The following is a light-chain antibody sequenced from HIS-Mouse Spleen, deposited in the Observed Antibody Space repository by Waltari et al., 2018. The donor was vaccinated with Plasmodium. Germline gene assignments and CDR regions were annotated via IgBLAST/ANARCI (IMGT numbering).Light chain of an antibody. J-gene: IGLJ2*01. CDR1: SSDVVGYNY. V-gene: IGLV2-14*03. CDR2: DVS. CDR3: SSYTSSSTLV. Sequence: QSALTQPASVSGSPGQSITISCTGTSSDVVGYNYVPWYQQHPGKAPKLMIDDVSNRPSGVSNRFSGSKSGNTASLTISGLQAEDEADYYCSSYTSSSTLVFGGGTKLTVL.